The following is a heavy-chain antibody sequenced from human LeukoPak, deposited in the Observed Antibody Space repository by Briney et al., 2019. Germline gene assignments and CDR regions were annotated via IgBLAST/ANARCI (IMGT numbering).Heavy chain of an antibody. D-gene: IGHD3-10*01. CDR1: GFTFSSYA. CDR2: ISGSGGST. CDR3: AKLCGRIRGVIMDVY. V-gene: IGHV3-23*01. Sequence: PGGSLRLSCAASGFTFSSYAMSWVRQAPGKGLEWVSAISGSGGSTYYADSVKGRFTISRDNSKNTLYLQMNSLRAEDTAVYYCAKLCGRIRGVIMDVYWGQGTLVTVSS. J-gene: IGHJ4*02.